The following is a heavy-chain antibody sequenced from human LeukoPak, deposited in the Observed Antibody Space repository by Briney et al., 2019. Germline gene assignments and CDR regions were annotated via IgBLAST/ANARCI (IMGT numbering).Heavy chain of an antibody. CDR3: ARTDTYSSPLGV. CDR1: GESFSGFY. V-gene: IGHV4-34*01. Sequence: SQTLSLTCGVYGESFSGFYWSWIRQTPGKGLQWIGEINHSGDINYNPSLESRVTISVDTSKNQFSLKLSSVTAADTAVYYCARTDTYSSPLGVWGQGTLVTVSS. D-gene: IGHD5-18*01. CDR2: INHSGDI. J-gene: IGHJ4*02.